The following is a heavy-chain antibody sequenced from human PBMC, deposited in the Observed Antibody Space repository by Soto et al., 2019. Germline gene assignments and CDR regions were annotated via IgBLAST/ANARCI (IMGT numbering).Heavy chain of an antibody. D-gene: IGHD3-16*01. Sequence: EVNMVEAGGGLVKPGVSLTLSCAASGFTFGSFTLNWVRQAPGKGLEWVSSISSSSAYIYYAESVKGRFTISRDNARSTLYLQMNSLRLDDTAVYFCARDGLTFGGDWGQGTLVAVSS. CDR2: ISSSSAYI. V-gene: IGHV3-21*06. CDR3: ARDGLTFGGD. J-gene: IGHJ4*02. CDR1: GFTFGSFT.